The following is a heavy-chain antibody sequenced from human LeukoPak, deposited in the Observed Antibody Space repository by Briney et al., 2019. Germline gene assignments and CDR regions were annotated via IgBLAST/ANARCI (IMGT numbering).Heavy chain of an antibody. D-gene: IGHD7-27*01. J-gene: IGHJ4*02. V-gene: IGHV3-7*01. Sequence: GGSLRLSCAASGFTFSSCSMNWVRQAIGKGLECVAKINEDGSEKHYVDSVKGRFTISRDNARNSLSLQMNILRAEDTAVYYCARDYTGGWNDYWSQGTLVTVSS. CDR2: INEDGSEK. CDR1: GFTFSSCS. CDR3: ARDYTGGWNDY.